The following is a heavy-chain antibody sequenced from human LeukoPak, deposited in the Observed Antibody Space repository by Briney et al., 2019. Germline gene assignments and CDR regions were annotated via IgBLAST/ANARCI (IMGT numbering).Heavy chain of an antibody. D-gene: IGHD2-8*01. CDR3: TTVTNFAL. CDR1: GFTVSSNY. Sequence: GGSLRLSCAASGFTVSSNYMSWVRQAPGKGLEWVGRIKGTNDGGTTDYGAPVEGRFTISKDDSKATLYLQLNSLRTEDTAVYYCTTVTNFALGGQGTLVAVSS. V-gene: IGHV3-15*01. CDR2: IKGTNDGGTT. J-gene: IGHJ1*01.